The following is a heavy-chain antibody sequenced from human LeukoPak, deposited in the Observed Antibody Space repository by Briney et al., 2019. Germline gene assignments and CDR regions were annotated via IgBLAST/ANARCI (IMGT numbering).Heavy chain of an antibody. Sequence: PGGSLRLSCAASGFTFSSYPMSWVRQAPGKGLEWVSGISGSGGSTYYADSVKGRFTISRDNSKNTLYLQMSNLRAEDTALYYCAKDFVKSSFDYWGQGALVTVSS. D-gene: IGHD2/OR15-2a*01. CDR3: AKDFVKSSFDY. J-gene: IGHJ4*02. CDR2: ISGSGGST. V-gene: IGHV3-23*01. CDR1: GFTFSSYP.